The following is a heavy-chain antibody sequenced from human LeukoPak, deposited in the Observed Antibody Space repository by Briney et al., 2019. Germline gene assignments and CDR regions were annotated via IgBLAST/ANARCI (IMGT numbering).Heavy chain of an antibody. CDR1: GYTFTSYD. CDR3: ATVSTYCSSTSCPRDFDY. J-gene: IGHJ4*02. D-gene: IGHD2-2*01. CDR2: MNPNSGNT. V-gene: IGHV1-8*01. Sequence: ASVKVSCKASGYTFTSYDINWVRQATGQGLEWMGWMNPNSGNTGYAQKFQGRVTMTRNTSISTAYMELSSLRSEDTAVYYCATVSTYCSSTSCPRDFDYWGQGTLVTVSS.